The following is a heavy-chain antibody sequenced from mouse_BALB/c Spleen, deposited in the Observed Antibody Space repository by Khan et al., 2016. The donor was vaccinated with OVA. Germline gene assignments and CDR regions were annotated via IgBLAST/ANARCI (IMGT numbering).Heavy chain of an antibody. D-gene: IGHD2-2*01. Sequence: QVRLQQSGPELVKPGASVRISCKASGYTFTDYYIHWVKQRPGQGLEWIGWIYPGNVNNKYNETFKGKATLTADKSSSTAYMHLSSLTSEDSAVYFCARGGYGAFAYWGQGTLVTVSA. CDR1: GYTFTDYY. CDR3: ARGGYGAFAY. CDR2: IYPGNVNN. J-gene: IGHJ3*01. V-gene: IGHV1S56*01.